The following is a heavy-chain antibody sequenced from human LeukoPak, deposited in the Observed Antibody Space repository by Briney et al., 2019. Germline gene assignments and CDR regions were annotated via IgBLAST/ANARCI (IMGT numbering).Heavy chain of an antibody. CDR2: INPNSGGT. D-gene: IGHD2/OR15-2a*01. Sequence: GASVKVSCKASGYTFTSYYMHWVRQAPGQGLEWMGWINPNSGGTNYAQKFQGRVTMTRDTSISTAYMELSRLRSDDTAVYYCARGSNSNSPYYMDVWGKGTTVTVSS. V-gene: IGHV1-2*02. CDR1: GYTFTSYY. CDR3: ARGSNSNSPYYMDV. J-gene: IGHJ6*03.